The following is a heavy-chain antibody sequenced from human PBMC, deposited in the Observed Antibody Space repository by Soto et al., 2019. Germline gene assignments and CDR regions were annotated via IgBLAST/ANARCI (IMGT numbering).Heavy chain of an antibody. J-gene: IGHJ4*02. CDR3: ARDVGPVTIFGEALSGYFDF. CDR2: IKEDGSER. D-gene: IGHD3-3*01. Sequence: LRLSCAVSGXSFGTYWMSWVRQAPGKGLEWLASIKEDGSERYYLDSVKGRFTISRDNAKDSLSLQMNSLRGEDTAFYYCARDVGPVTIFGEALSGYFDFWGQGTLVTVSS. CDR1: GXSFGTYW. V-gene: IGHV3-7*03.